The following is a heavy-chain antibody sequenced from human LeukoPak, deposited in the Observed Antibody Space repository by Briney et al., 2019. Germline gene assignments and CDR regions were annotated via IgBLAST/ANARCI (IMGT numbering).Heavy chain of an antibody. CDR3: ATSLDSYFDY. D-gene: IGHD2-2*01. CDR1: GGSISSYY. V-gene: IGHV4-34*01. Sequence: SETLSLTCTVSGGSISSYYWIWIRQPPGKGLEWIGEINHSGSTNYNPSLKSRVTISVDTSKNQFSLKLSSVTAADTAVYYCATSLDSYFDYWGQGTLVTVSS. J-gene: IGHJ4*02. CDR2: INHSGST.